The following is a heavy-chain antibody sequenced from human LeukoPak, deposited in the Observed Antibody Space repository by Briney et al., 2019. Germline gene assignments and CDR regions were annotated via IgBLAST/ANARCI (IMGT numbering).Heavy chain of an antibody. CDR1: GFTFSSHS. J-gene: IGHJ4*02. D-gene: IGHD6-6*01. V-gene: IGHV3-23*01. Sequence: GGSLRLSCAASGFTFSSHSMNWVRQAPGKGLEWVSAISGSGGSTYYADSVKGRFTISRDNSKNTLYLQMNSLRAEDTAVYYCAKDRVPLAARPLHFDYWGQGTLVTVSS. CDR3: AKDRVPLAARPLHFDY. CDR2: ISGSGGST.